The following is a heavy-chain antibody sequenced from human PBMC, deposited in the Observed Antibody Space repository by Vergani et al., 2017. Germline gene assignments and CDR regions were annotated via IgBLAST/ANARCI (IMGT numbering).Heavy chain of an antibody. Sequence: EVQLVESGGGLVQPGGSLKLSCAASGFTFSGSAMHWVRQASGKGLEWVGRIRSKANSYATAYAASVKGRFTISRDDSKNTAYLQMNSLKTEDTAVYYCTTTSGSYNYDYDYDGMDVWGQGTTVTVSS. D-gene: IGHD1-26*01. CDR2: IRSKANSYAT. CDR1: GFTFSGSA. J-gene: IGHJ6*02. V-gene: IGHV3-73*01. CDR3: TTTSGSYNYDYDYDGMDV.